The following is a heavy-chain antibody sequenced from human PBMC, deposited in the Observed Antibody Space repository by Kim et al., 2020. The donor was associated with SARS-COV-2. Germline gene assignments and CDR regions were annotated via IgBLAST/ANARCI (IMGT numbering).Heavy chain of an antibody. V-gene: IGHV3-33*01. D-gene: IGHD6-13*01. Sequence: GGSLRLSCAASGFTFSSYGMHWVRQAPGKGLEWVAVIWYDGSNKYYADSVKGRFTISRDNSKNTLYLQMNSLRAEDTAVYYCARDSIAAAGTDKYYYYGMDVWGQGTTVTVSS. J-gene: IGHJ6*02. CDR1: GFTFSSYG. CDR2: IWYDGSNK. CDR3: ARDSIAAAGTDKYYYYGMDV.